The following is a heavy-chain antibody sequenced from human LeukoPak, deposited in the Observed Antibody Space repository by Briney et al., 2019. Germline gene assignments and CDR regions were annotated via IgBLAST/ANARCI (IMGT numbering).Heavy chain of an antibody. CDR2: ISGDGVAT. CDR1: GFTFDDVA. Sequence: PGGSLRLSCVGSGFTFDDVAMHWVRQAPGRGLEWVSLISGDGVATYYGASLKGRFTISRDNSKNSLYLQMNSLRVEDTALYYRAKGNGDFSHFYNGMDVWGRGTTVTVSS. D-gene: IGHD4-17*01. J-gene: IGHJ6*02. V-gene: IGHV3-43*02. CDR3: AKGNGDFSHFYNGMDV.